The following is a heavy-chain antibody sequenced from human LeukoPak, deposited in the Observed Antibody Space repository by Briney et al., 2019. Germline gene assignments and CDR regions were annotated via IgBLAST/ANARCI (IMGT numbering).Heavy chain of an antibody. CDR1: GYSISSSNW. D-gene: IGHD5-24*01. CDR3: ASRDGYNGFDY. Sequence: PSDTLSLTCAVSGYSISSSNWWGWIRQPPGKGPEWIGYIYYSGSTYYNPSLKSRVTMSVDTSKNQFSLKLSSVTAVDTAVYYCASRDGYNGFDYWGQGTLVTVSS. V-gene: IGHV4-28*01. J-gene: IGHJ4*02. CDR2: IYYSGST.